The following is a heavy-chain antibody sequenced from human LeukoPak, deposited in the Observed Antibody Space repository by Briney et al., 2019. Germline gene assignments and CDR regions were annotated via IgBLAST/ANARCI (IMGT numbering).Heavy chain of an antibody. V-gene: IGHV3-21*01. CDR2: ISSSSSYI. CDR3: ARDHSSGWYGNMDV. Sequence: GGSLRLSCAASGFTFTSYSMNWVRQAPGKGLEWVSSISSSSSYIYYADSVRGRFTISRDNAKNSLYLQMNSLRAEDTAVYYCARDHSSGWYGNMDVWGKGTTGTVSS. CDR1: GFTFTSYS. J-gene: IGHJ6*03. D-gene: IGHD6-19*01.